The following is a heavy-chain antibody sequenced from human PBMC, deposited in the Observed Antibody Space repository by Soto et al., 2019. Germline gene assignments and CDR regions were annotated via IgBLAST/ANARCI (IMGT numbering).Heavy chain of an antibody. V-gene: IGHV4-59*08. Sequence: PSETLSLTCTVSGGSISNYYWTWIRQPPGKGLEWIGYIYYSGSTNYNPSLKSRVTISVDTSKNQFSLKLSSVTAADTAVYYCARGGWRQIDYWGQGTLVTVSS. J-gene: IGHJ4*02. CDR2: IYYSGST. CDR1: GGSISNYY. D-gene: IGHD3-3*01. CDR3: ARGGWRQIDY.